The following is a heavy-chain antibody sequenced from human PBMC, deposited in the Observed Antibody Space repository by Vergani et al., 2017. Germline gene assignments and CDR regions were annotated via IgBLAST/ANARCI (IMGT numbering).Heavy chain of an antibody. CDR1: GFTFSSYA. Sequence: EVQLLESGGGLVQPGGSLRLSCAASGFTFSSYAMSWVRQAPGKGLEWVSAISGSGGSTYYADSVKGRFTISRDNSKNTLYLQMNSLLAEDTAVYYCATAHAADWDFDLWGRGTLVTVSS. V-gene: IGHV3-23*01. CDR3: ATAHAADWDFDL. J-gene: IGHJ2*01. CDR2: ISGSGGST.